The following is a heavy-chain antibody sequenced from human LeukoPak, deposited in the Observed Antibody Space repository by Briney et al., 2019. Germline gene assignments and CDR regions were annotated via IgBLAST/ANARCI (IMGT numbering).Heavy chain of an antibody. V-gene: IGHV3-11*06. J-gene: IGHJ5*02. CDR1: GFTVSGYS. CDR3: ARESPKPMVRGVIYWFDP. D-gene: IGHD3-10*01. Sequence: GGSLRLSCAASGFTVSGYSMSWVRQAPGKGLEWVSAISGSGSYTDYADSVKGRFTISRDNAKNSLYLQMNSLRAEDTAVYYCARESPKPMVRGVIYWFDPWGQGTLVTVSS. CDR2: ISGSGSYT.